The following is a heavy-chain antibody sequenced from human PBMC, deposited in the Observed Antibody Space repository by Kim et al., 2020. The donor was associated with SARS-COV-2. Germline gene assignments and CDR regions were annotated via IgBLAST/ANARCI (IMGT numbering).Heavy chain of an antibody. D-gene: IGHD6-19*01. V-gene: IGHV5-51*01. Sequence: GESLKISCKGSGYSFTTYWIGWVRQMPGKGLEWMGIIYPDDSDTRYSPSFQGQVTISADKSISTAYLQWSSLKASDTAMYYCARRSGWYMGGRYNYGMDVWGQGTTVTVSS. CDR2: IYPDDSDT. CDR1: GYSFTTYW. CDR3: ARRSGWYMGGRYNYGMDV. J-gene: IGHJ6*02.